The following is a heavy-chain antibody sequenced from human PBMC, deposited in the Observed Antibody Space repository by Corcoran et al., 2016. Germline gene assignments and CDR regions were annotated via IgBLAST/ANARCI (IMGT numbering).Heavy chain of an antibody. J-gene: IGHJ6*02. CDR2: INPSGGST. CDR1: GYTFTTYY. V-gene: IGHV1-46*01. CDR3: ARGLGGTNYYYYGMDV. Sequence: QVQLVQSGAEVKKPGASVKVSCKASGYTFTTYYMHWVRQAPGQGLEWMGIINPSGGSTSYAQKFQGRVTMTRDTSTSTVYMELSSLRSEDTAVFYCARGLGGTNYYYYGMDVWGQGTMVTVSS. D-gene: IGHD2-8*01.